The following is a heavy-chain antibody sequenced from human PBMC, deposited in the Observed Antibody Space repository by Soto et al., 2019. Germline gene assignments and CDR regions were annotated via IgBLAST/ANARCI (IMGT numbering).Heavy chain of an antibody. CDR2: INPNSGGT. J-gene: IGHJ6*02. Sequence: ASVKVSCKASGYIFTSHGISWVRQAPGQGLEWMGWINPNSGGTNYAQTFQGWVTMTRDTSISTAYMELSRLRSDDTAVYYCARCIQGDYYYGMDVRGQGTTVTVSS. V-gene: IGHV1-2*04. CDR1: GYIFTSHG. D-gene: IGHD5-18*01. CDR3: ARCIQGDYYYGMDV.